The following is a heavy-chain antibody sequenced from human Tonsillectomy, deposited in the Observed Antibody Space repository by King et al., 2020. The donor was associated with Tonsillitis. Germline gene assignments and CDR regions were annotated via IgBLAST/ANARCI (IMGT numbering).Heavy chain of an antibody. CDR3: AKDEGNGWGNDCDYCMDV. V-gene: IGHV3-30*18. D-gene: IGHD1-1*01. CDR2: ISYDGSNK. CDR1: GFTFSSYG. J-gene: IGHJ6*02. Sequence: VQLVESGGGVVQPGRSLRLSCAASGFTFSSYGMHWVRQAPGKGLEWVAVISYDGSNKYYADSVKGRFTISRDNSKNTLYLQMNSLRAEETAVYYGAKDEGNGWGNDCDYCMDVWGQGTTVTVSS.